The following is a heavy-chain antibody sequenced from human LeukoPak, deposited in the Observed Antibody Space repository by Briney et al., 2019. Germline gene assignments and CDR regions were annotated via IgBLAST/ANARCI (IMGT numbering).Heavy chain of an antibody. V-gene: IGHV3-23*01. D-gene: IGHD5-18*01. Sequence: GGSLRLSCAASGFTFSSYAMTWVRQAPGKGLECVSDISGSGGSTYYADSVKGRFTISRDNSKNTLYLQVNSLRAEDTAVYYCAKLCTRGYSECRPDYWGQGTLVTVSS. CDR1: GFTFSSYA. CDR3: AKLCTRGYSECRPDY. J-gene: IGHJ4*02. CDR2: ISGSGGST.